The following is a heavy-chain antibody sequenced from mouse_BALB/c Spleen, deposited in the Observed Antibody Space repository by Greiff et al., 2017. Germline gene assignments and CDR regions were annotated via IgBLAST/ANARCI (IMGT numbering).Heavy chain of an antibody. J-gene: IGHJ4*01. CDR2: IWAGGST. Sequence: QVQLKESGPGLVAPSQSLSITCTVSGFSLTSYGVHWVRQPPGKGLEWLGVIWAGGSTNYNSALMSRLSIIKDNSKSQVFLKMNSLQTDDTAMYYCARDPLLYYYAMDYWGQGTSVTVSS. D-gene: IGHD1-1*01. CDR1: GFSLTSYG. V-gene: IGHV2-9*02. CDR3: ARDPLLYYYAMDY.